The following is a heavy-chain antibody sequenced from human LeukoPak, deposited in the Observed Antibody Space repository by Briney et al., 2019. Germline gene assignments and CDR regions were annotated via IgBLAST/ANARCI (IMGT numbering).Heavy chain of an antibody. Sequence: ASVKVSCKASGYTFTGYYMHWVRQAPGQGLEWMGGIIPIFGTANYAQKFQGRVTITADESTSTAYMELSSLRSEDTAVYYCARLSPLVGYCSGGSCEDYWGQGTLVTVSS. J-gene: IGHJ4*02. D-gene: IGHD2-15*01. CDR3: ARLSPLVGYCSGGSCEDY. V-gene: IGHV1-69*13. CDR1: GYTFTGYY. CDR2: IIPIFGTA.